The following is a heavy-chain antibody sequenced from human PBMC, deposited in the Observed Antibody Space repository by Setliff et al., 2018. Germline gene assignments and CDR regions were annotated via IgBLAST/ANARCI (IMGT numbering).Heavy chain of an antibody. CDR3: ARADSDSYYPYYFDF. V-gene: IGHV3-7*03. CDR1: GLPFSSYW. D-gene: IGHD3-22*01. CDR2: IKADGTQE. Sequence: GGSLILSCEVSGLPFSSYWLSWVRQAPGQGLQWVANIKADGTQETYLDSVKGRFTVSRDSSQNKIHLQMDSLRAEDTGKYFCARADSDSYYPYYFDFWGQGVLVTVS. J-gene: IGHJ4*02.